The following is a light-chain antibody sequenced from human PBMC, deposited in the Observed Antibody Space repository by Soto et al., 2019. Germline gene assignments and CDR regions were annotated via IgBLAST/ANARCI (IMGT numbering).Light chain of an antibody. CDR2: DAS. CDR3: QQYGSSPRT. Sequence: EIVLTQSPATLSLFPGERATLSCRASQSVSIYLAWYQQKPGQAPRLLIYDASNRATGIPARFSGSGSGTDFTLTISSLEPEDFAVYYCQQYGSSPRTFGQGTKVDIK. CDR1: QSVSIY. V-gene: IGKV3-11*01. J-gene: IGKJ1*01.